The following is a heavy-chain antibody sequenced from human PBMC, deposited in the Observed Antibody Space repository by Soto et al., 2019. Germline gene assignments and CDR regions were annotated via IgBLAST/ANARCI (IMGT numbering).Heavy chain of an antibody. J-gene: IGHJ6*02. CDR2: INHSGST. D-gene: IGHD3-16*02. V-gene: IGHV4-34*01. Sequence: SETLSLTCAVYGGSFSGYYWSWIRQPPGKGLEWIGEINHSGSTNYNPSLKSRVTVSVDTSKNQFSLKLSSVTAADTAVYYCARGLYLYYYYGMDVWGQGTTVTVSS. CDR1: GGSFSGYY. CDR3: ARGLYLYYYYGMDV.